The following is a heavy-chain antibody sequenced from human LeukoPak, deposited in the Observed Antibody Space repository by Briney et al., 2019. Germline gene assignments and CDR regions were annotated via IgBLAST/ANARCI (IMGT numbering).Heavy chain of an antibody. D-gene: IGHD3-3*02. Sequence: SVKVSCKASGGTFSSYAISWVRQAPGQGLEWMGGIIPIFGTANYAQKFQGRVTITAGESTSTAYMELSSLRSEDTAVYYCARGPALSYGMDVWGQGTTVTVSS. J-gene: IGHJ6*02. CDR1: GGTFSSYA. V-gene: IGHV1-69*01. CDR2: IIPIFGTA. CDR3: ARGPALSYGMDV.